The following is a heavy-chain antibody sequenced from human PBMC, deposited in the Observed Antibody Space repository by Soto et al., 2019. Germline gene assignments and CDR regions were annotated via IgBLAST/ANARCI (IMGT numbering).Heavy chain of an antibody. CDR1: GGTFSSYA. D-gene: IGHD5-18*01. CDR2: IIPIFGTA. Sequence: ASVKVSCKASGGTFSSYAISWVRQAPGQGLEWMGGIIPIFGTANYAQKFQGRVTITADESTSTAYMELSSLRSEDTAVYYCARESGYSYASDAFDIWGQGTMVTVSS. J-gene: IGHJ3*02. V-gene: IGHV1-69*13. CDR3: ARESGYSYASDAFDI.